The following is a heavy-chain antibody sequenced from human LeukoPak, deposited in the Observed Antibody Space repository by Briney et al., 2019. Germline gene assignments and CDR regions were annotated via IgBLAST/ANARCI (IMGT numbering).Heavy chain of an antibody. CDR1: AFTLSSFE. Sequence: GGSLRLSCAASAFTLSSFEMNWVRQAPGQGLEWVSYISISDSTISYADSVRGRFTTSRDNARNSLYLQMNSLRAEDTAVYYWGRGGRSGYNYNAFDICGQGTMVTVSS. CDR2: ISISDSTI. CDR3: GRGGRSGYNYNAFDI. J-gene: IGHJ3*02. D-gene: IGHD3-22*01. V-gene: IGHV3-48*03.